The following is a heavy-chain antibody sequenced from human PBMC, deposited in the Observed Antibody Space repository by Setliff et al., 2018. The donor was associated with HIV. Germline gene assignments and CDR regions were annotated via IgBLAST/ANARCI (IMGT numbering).Heavy chain of an antibody. CDR3: ARSPSYSSSFSYYYYSMDV. D-gene: IGHD6-6*01. CDR1: GGSISSTSYY. CDR2: ISSSGNT. V-gene: IGHV4-39*07. J-gene: IGHJ6*02. Sequence: SETLSLTCTVSGGSISSTSYYWGWIRQPPGTGLEWIGSISSSGNTYYNPSLKSRVTISVDTSKNQFSLKLSSVTAADTAVYYCARSPSYSSSFSYYYYSMDVWGQGTTVTVSS.